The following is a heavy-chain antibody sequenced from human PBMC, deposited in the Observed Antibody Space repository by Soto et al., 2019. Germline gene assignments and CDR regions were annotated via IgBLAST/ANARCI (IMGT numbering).Heavy chain of an antibody. CDR2: ISGSGGST. D-gene: IGHD4-17*01. J-gene: IGHJ4*02. Sequence: VGSLRLSCTAPGFTFSSYAMSWFRQAPVNGLEWVSAISGSGGSTYYADSVKGRFTISRDNSKNTLYLQMNSLRAEDTAVYYCAKRHRIDYGDYFDYWGQGTLVTVSS. CDR1: GFTFSSYA. CDR3: AKRHRIDYGDYFDY. V-gene: IGHV3-23*01.